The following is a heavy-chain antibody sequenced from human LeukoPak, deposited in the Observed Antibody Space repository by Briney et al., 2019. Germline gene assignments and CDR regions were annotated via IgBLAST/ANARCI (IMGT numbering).Heavy chain of an antibody. J-gene: IGHJ4*02. Sequence: PGGSLRLSCAASGFTFSSYSMNWVRQAPGKGLDWVSHITASGTAMFYADSVKGRFTISRDNAKNSLYLQMNSLRDEDTAVYYCASSGSYRFDYWGQGTLVTVSS. V-gene: IGHV3-48*02. CDR1: GFTFSSYS. CDR2: ITASGTAM. D-gene: IGHD1-26*01. CDR3: ASSGSYRFDY.